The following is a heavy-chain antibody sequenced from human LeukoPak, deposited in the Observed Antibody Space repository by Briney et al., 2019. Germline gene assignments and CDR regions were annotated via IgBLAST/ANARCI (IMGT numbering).Heavy chain of an antibody. J-gene: IGHJ3*02. V-gene: IGHV4-59*01. CDR3: ARDLGIAAAGGEIDAFDI. D-gene: IGHD6-13*01. Sequence: SETLSLTCTVSGGSISSYYWSWIRQPPGKGLEWIGYIYYSGSTNYNPSLKSRVTISVDTSKNQFSLKLSSVTAADTAVYYCARDLGIAAAGGEIDAFDIWGQGTMVTVSS. CDR1: GGSISSYY. CDR2: IYYSGST.